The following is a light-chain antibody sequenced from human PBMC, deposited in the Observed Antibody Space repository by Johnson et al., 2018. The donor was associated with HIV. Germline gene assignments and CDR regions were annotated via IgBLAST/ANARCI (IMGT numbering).Light chain of an antibody. Sequence: QPVLTQPPSVSAAPGQKVTISCSGSSSNIGNNYVSWYQQLPGTAPKLLIYENNKRPSGIPDRFSGSKSGTSATLGITGLQTGDEADYYCGTWESRLSAVFGTGTKVTVL. CDR2: ENN. J-gene: IGLJ1*01. CDR3: GTWESRLSAV. V-gene: IGLV1-51*02. CDR1: SSNIGNNY.